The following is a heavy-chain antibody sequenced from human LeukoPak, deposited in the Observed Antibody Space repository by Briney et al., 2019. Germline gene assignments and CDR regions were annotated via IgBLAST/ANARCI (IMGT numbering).Heavy chain of an antibody. CDR1: GGTFSSYA. D-gene: IGHD2-15*01. J-gene: IGHJ4*02. CDR3: ARVNLEAATYDY. CDR2: IIPIFGTA. Sequence: SVKVSCKASGGTFSSYAISWVRQAPGQGLEWMGRIIPIFGTANYAQKFQGRVTITTDESTSTAYMELSSLRSEDTAVYYCARVNLEAATYDYWGQGTLVTVSS. V-gene: IGHV1-69*05.